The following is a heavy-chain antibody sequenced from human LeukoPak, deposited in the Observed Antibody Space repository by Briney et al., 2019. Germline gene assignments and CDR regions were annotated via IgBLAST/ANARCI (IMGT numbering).Heavy chain of an antibody. V-gene: IGHV3-7*01. CDR2: INRDSSEK. D-gene: IGHD2-15*01. Sequence: GGSLRLSCAASGFTFSNYWMSWVRQAPGKGLEWVANINRDSSEKYYVDSVKGRFTISRDNAKNSLYLQLNTLRPEDTAVYYCVQGWRDNWGQGTLVTVSS. CDR1: GFTFSNYW. J-gene: IGHJ4*02. CDR3: VQGWRDN.